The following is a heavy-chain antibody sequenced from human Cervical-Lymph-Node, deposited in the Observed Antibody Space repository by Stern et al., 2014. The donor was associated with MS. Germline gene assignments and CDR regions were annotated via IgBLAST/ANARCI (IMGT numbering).Heavy chain of an antibody. Sequence: EVQLVQSGAEVKKPGESLKISCKGSGYSFTANWIAWVRQMPGKGLEWMGILYPGYSDTRYIPSFQGQVTISADKSISTAYLQWSSLKASDTAMYYCARDYGDYAFDYWGQGTLVTVSS. V-gene: IGHV5-51*01. J-gene: IGHJ4*02. CDR2: LYPGYSDT. CDR3: ARDYGDYAFDY. D-gene: IGHD4-17*01. CDR1: GYSFTANW.